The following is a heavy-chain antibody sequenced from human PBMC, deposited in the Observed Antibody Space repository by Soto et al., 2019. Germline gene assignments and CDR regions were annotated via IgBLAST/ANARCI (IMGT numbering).Heavy chain of an antibody. Sequence: QVQLVESGGGVVQPERSLRLSCAASGFSVRTSGMHWVRQAPGKGLEWVALIWNDGNNKVYADSVKGRFTISNDNSQNTIYLQMDSLRGEHTALYYCARDDNLQGNAFDVWGQGTMVTVSS. CDR1: GFSVRTSG. D-gene: IGHD3-10*01. V-gene: IGHV3-33*01. J-gene: IGHJ3*01. CDR2: IWNDGNNK. CDR3: ARDDNLQGNAFDV.